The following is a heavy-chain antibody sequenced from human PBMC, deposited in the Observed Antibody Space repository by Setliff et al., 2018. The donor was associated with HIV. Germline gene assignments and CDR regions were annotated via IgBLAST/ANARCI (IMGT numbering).Heavy chain of an antibody. CDR2: IYTSGRT. CDR1: GGSISSYY. D-gene: IGHD2-15*01. CDR3: ARAPLSGGSFGWFDP. J-gene: IGHJ5*02. V-gene: IGHV4-4*09. Sequence: SETLSLTCTVSGGSISSYYWSWIRQPPGKGLEWIGYIYTSGRTKYNPSLESRVTISVDTSKNQFSLKLSSVTAADTAVYYCARAPLSGGSFGWFDPWGQGTLVTVS.